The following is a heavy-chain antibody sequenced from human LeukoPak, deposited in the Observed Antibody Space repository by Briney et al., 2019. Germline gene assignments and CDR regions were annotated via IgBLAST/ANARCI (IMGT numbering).Heavy chain of an antibody. V-gene: IGHV1-69*13. J-gene: IGHJ4*02. Sequence: SVKVSCKASGGTISSYAISWVRQAPGQGLEWMGGIIPIFGTANYAQKFQGRVTITADESTSTAYMELSSLRSEDTAVYYCAGDVGGRSGFDYWGQGTLVTVSS. CDR3: AGDVGGRSGFDY. CDR2: IIPIFGTA. CDR1: GGTISSYA. D-gene: IGHD1-26*01.